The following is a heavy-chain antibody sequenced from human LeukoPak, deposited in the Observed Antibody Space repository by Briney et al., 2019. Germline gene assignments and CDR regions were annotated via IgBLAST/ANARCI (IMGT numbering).Heavy chain of an antibody. CDR1: GGSFSGYY. Sequence: TSETLSLTCAVYGGSFSGYYWSWIRQPPGKGLEWIGEINHSGSTNYNPSLKSRVTISVDTSKNQFSLKLSSVTAADTAVYYCARVGLLAFDYWGQGTLVTVSS. CDR2: INHSGST. J-gene: IGHJ4*02. CDR3: ARVGLLAFDY. D-gene: IGHD2-15*01. V-gene: IGHV4-34*01.